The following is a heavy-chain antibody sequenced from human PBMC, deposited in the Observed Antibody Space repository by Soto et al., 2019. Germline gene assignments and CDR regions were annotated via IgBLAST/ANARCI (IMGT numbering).Heavy chain of an antibody. Sequence: VKVSCKASGYTFTSYYMHWVRQAPGQRLEWMGWINAGNGNTKYSQNFQGRVTITRDTSASTAYMELNNLISEDTAVYFCARGPITARGDYANYWGQGTLVTVSS. V-gene: IGHV1-3*01. CDR1: GYTFTSYY. D-gene: IGHD4-17*01. CDR2: INAGNGNT. CDR3: ARGPITARGDYANY. J-gene: IGHJ4*01.